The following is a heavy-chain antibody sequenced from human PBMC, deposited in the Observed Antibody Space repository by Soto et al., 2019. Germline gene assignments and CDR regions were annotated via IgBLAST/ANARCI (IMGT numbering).Heavy chain of an antibody. Sequence: PSDTLSLTCTVSGGSISSGGYYWSWIRQHPGKGLEWIGYIYYSGSTYYNPSLKSRVTISVDTSKNQFSLKLSSVTAADTAVYYCARGDGDPDAFDIWGQGTTVTVSS. V-gene: IGHV4-31*03. CDR2: IYYSGST. CDR1: GGSISSGGYY. CDR3: ARGDGDPDAFDI. D-gene: IGHD3-10*01. J-gene: IGHJ3*02.